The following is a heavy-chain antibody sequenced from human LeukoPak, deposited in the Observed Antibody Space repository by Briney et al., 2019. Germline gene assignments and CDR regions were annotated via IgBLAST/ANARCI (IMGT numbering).Heavy chain of an antibody. D-gene: IGHD3-3*01. Sequence: ASVKVSCKASGYTFTGYYMHWVRQAPGQGLEWMGRINPNSGGTNYAQKFQGRVTMTRDTSISTAYMELSRLRSDDTAVYYCAKDLSASVWSGYPGYFDYWGQGTLVTVSS. CDR3: AKDLSASVWSGYPGYFDY. J-gene: IGHJ4*02. CDR2: INPNSGGT. CDR1: GYTFTGYY. V-gene: IGHV1-2*06.